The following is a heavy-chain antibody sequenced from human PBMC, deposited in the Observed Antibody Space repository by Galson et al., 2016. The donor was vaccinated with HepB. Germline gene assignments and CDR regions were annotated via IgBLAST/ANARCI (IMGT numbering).Heavy chain of an antibody. CDR3: AKLRVPITIFGVVIIGGWFDP. Sequence: SLRLSCAGSGFRFDDYAMNWVRQAPGKVLEWVSAITGSGGSTYYADSVKGRFTISRDNSKNTLFLQMNSLRAEDTAVYYCAKLRVPITIFGVVIIGGWFDPWGQGTLVTVSS. D-gene: IGHD3-3*01. J-gene: IGHJ5*02. CDR1: GFRFDDYA. CDR2: ITGSGGST. V-gene: IGHV3-23*01.